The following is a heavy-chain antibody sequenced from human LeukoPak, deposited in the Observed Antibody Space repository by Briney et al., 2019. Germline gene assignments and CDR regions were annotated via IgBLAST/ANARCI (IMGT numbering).Heavy chain of an antibody. CDR1: GYTFTGYY. D-gene: IGHD3-10*01. V-gene: IGHV1-2*06. J-gene: IGHJ4*02. CDR3: ARDQPYYYGSGSSSHSDY. Sequence: ASVKVSCKASGYTFTGYYMHWVRHAPGQGLEWMGRINPNSGGTNYAQKFQGRVTMTRDTSISTAYMELSRLRSDDTAVYYCARDQPYYYGSGSSSHSDYWGQGTLVTVSS. CDR2: INPNSGGT.